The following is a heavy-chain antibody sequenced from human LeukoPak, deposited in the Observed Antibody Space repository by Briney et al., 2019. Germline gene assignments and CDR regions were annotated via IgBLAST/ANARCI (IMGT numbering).Heavy chain of an antibody. Sequence: SVKVSCKASGCTFSSYAISWVRQAPGQGLEWMGGIIPIFGTANYAQKFQGRVTITTDDSTSTAYMELSSLRSEDTAVYYCARDPDGDGYNYDYWGQGTLVTVSS. CDR2: IIPIFGTA. CDR1: GCTFSSYA. J-gene: IGHJ4*02. CDR3: ARDPDGDGYNYDY. V-gene: IGHV1-69*05. D-gene: IGHD5-24*01.